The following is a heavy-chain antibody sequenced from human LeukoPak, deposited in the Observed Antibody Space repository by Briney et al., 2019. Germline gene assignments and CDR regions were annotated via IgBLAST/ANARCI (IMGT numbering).Heavy chain of an antibody. CDR1: GFTFDDYG. J-gene: IGHJ6*03. CDR2: INWNGGST. CDR3: ASTERYYMDV. V-gene: IGHV3-20*04. Sequence: GGSLRLSCAAYGFTFDDYGMSWVLQAPGKGLEWVSGINWNGGSTGYAGSVKGRFTISRDNAKNSLYLQMHSLRAEDTALYYCASTERYYMDVWAKGSTVTVSS.